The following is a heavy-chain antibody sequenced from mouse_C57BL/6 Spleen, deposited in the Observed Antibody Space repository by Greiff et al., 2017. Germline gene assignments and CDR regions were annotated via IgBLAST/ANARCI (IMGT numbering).Heavy chain of an antibody. J-gene: IGHJ4*01. Sequence: QVQLKESGPGILQPSQTLSLTCSFSGFSLSTSGMGVSGIRQPPGKGLEWLAHIYWDDDKCYNPSLKSRRTISKDTSRNQVFLKITSVDTADTATYYCARRGLVNYAMDYWGQGTSVTVSS. D-gene: IGHD2-2*01. CDR2: IYWDDDK. V-gene: IGHV8-12*01. CDR3: ARRGLVNYAMDY. CDR1: GFSLSTSGMG.